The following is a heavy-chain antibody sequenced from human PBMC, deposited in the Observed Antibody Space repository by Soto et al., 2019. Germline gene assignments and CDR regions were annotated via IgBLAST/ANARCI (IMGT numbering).Heavy chain of an antibody. CDR1: GFDFSSYG. Sequence: QMQLVESGGGGVQPGTSLRLSCAASGFDFSSYGMHWVSQTPGKGLEWVAVLGFDGGGRYYADSVKGRFTIARDNSKKMLYLQMDRLRTADTALVYCAREPVGPDSAMDGWGQGTTVTVSS. J-gene: IGHJ6*02. CDR2: LGFDGGGR. CDR3: AREPVGPDSAMDG. V-gene: IGHV3-33*01. D-gene: IGHD1-26*01.